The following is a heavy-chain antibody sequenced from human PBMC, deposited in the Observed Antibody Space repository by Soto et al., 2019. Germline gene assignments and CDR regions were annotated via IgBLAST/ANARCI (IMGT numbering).Heavy chain of an antibody. CDR2: ISYDGSNK. D-gene: IGHD1-26*01. CDR3: AREVGARRYFDY. J-gene: IGHJ4*02. CDR1: GFTFSSYA. V-gene: IGHV3-30-3*01. Sequence: GGSLRLSCAASGFTFSSYAMHWVRQAPGKGLEWVAVISYDGSNKYYADSVKGRFTISRDNSKNTLYLQMNSLRAEDTAVYYCAREVGARRYFDYWGKGTLVTVSS.